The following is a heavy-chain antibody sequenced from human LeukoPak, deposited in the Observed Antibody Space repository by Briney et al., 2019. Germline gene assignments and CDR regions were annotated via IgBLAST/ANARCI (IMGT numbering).Heavy chain of an antibody. CDR1: GGSFSGYY. V-gene: IGHV4-34*01. Sequence: PSETLSLTCAVYGGSFSGYYWSWIRQPPGKGLEWIGEINHSGSTNYNPSLKSRVTISVDTSKNQFSLKLSSVTAADTAVYYCARSLTRYYNMDVWGKGTTVTISS. CDR2: INHSGST. J-gene: IGHJ6*03. CDR3: ARSLTRYYNMDV. D-gene: IGHD4-23*01.